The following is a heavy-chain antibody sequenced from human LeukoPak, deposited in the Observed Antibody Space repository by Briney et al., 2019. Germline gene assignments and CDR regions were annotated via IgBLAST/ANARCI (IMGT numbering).Heavy chain of an antibody. CDR1: GFTFSTYS. CDR2: ISGSTSSI. CDR3: ARELVTSSY. J-gene: IGHJ4*02. D-gene: IGHD4-23*01. V-gene: IGHV3-21*01. Sequence: GGSLRLSCAASGFTFSTYSMNWVRQAPGKGLEWVSSISGSTSSIYYADSVKGRFTISRDNAKDSLYLQMNSLRAEDTAVYYCARELVTSSYWGQGTLVTVSS.